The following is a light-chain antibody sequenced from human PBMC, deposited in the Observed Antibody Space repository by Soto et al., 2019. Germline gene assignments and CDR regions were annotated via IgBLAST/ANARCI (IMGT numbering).Light chain of an antibody. CDR2: GAS. CDR3: QQRGTWPPVIS. CDR1: QSVSTY. V-gene: IGKV3-11*01. Sequence: EIVLTQSPGTLSLSPGERATLSCRASQSVSTYFAWIRQKPGQAPRLLIYGASKRADGIPARFSGSESGTDFTLTISSLEPEDFGIYYCQQRGTWPPVISFGQGTRLEIK. J-gene: IGKJ5*01.